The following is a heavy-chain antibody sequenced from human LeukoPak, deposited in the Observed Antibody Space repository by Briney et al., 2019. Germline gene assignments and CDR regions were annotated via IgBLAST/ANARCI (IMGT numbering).Heavy chain of an antibody. CDR2: INQDGSEK. CDR1: GFTFSTFW. Sequence: GGSLRLSCAASGFTFSTFWMSWVRQAPGKGLEWVANINQDGSEKYYVGSMKGRFPVSRDNAKNSLYLQMDSLRAEDTAVYYFARGGTFVSDYWGQGTRVTVSS. CDR3: ARGGTFVSDY. J-gene: IGHJ4*02. V-gene: IGHV3-7*01. D-gene: IGHD1-1*01.